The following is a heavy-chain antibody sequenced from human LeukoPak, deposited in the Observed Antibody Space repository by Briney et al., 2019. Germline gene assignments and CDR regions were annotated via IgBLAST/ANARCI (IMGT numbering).Heavy chain of an antibody. J-gene: IGHJ4*02. CDR3: ARGVGGNDHFDY. Sequence: ASVKVSCKASGYVFTSYDINWVRQATGQGLEWMGWMNPNSGNTGYAQKFQGRVTMTRNTSISTAYMELSSLRSEDTAVYYCARGVGGNDHFDYWGQGTLVTVSS. CDR1: GYVFTSYD. CDR2: MNPNSGNT. V-gene: IGHV1-8*01. D-gene: IGHD4-23*01.